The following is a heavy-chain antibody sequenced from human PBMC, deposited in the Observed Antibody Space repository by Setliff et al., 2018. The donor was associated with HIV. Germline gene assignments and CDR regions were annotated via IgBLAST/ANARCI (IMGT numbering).Heavy chain of an antibody. J-gene: IGHJ6*03. Sequence: ASVKVSCKASGYTFTGYYMHWVRQAPGQGLEWMGWINPNSGGTNYAQKFQGRVTMTRDTSISTAYMELSRLRSDDTAAYYCARDPFLRDYYYYMDVWGKGTTVTVSS. CDR3: ARDPFLRDYYYYMDV. V-gene: IGHV1-2*02. CDR1: GYTFTGYY. CDR2: INPNSGGT.